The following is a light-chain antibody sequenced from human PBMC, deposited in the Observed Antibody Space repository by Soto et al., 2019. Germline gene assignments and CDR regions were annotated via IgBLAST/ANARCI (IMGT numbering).Light chain of an antibody. CDR2: DAS. CDR1: QSISTY. CDR3: QQSYNTPVT. Sequence: DIQMTQSPSSLSASVGDSVTITCRARQSISTYLNWYQQKPGKAPELLIHDASRLQSGVPSSFSGSGSGTEFTLTISSLQPEDYGTYYCQQSYNTPVTFGQGTKLEIK. V-gene: IGKV1-39*01. J-gene: IGKJ2*01.